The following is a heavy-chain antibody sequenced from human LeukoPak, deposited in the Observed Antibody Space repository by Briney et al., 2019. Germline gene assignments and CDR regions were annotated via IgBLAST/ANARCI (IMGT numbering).Heavy chain of an antibody. J-gene: IGHJ4*02. Sequence: TGGSLRLSCAASGFTFSSYGTHWVRQAPGKGLEWVAFILYDGSKKYYADSVRGRFTISRDNSKNTVFLQMNTLRSEDTAIFYRAKAASSRGRYADTFDYWGQGTQVTVSS. CDR3: AKAASSRGRYADTFDY. V-gene: IGHV3-30*02. D-gene: IGHD6-19*01. CDR2: ILYDGSKK. CDR1: GFTFSSYG.